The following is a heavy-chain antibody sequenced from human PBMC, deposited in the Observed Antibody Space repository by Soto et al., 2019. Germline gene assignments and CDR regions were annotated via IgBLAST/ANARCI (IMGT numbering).Heavy chain of an antibody. J-gene: IGHJ4*02. D-gene: IGHD3-10*01. CDR2: IFYSGNT. V-gene: IGHV4-59*01. Sequence: SETLSLTCAVYGGYISPYYWSWIRQPPGKGLEWIGYIFYSGNTNYNPSLRSRVTISVDTSKNQFSLKLSSVTAADTAVYYCWRAGPFSGIPHKPFDYWGQGTLVTVSS. CDR3: WRAGPFSGIPHKPFDY. CDR1: GGYISPYY.